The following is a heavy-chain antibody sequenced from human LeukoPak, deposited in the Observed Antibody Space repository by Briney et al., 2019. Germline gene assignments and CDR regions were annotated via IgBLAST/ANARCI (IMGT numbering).Heavy chain of an antibody. Sequence: ASVTVSCTASGYTFTSYDFNWVRQATGQRPEWMGWMSPNSGDTGYAQKFQDRVTMTRNTSISTAFMELSSLRSDDTAVYYCARGPPNWGYDYWGPGTLVTVSS. J-gene: IGHJ4*02. CDR1: GYTFTSYD. D-gene: IGHD7-27*01. CDR3: ARGPPNWGYDY. V-gene: IGHV1-8*01. CDR2: MSPNSGDT.